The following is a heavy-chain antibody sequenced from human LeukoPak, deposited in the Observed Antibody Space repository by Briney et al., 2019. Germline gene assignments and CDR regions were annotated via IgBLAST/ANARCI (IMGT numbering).Heavy chain of an antibody. D-gene: IGHD3-3*01. CDR3: ARDSSDFWSGYYIDY. CDR2: ISYDGSNK. CDR1: GGSISSNS. Sequence: LSLTCAVSGGSISSNSYYWGWIRQPPGKGLEWVAVISYDGSNKYYADSVKGRFTISRDNSKNTLYLQMNSLRAEDTAVYYCARDSSDFWSGYYIDYWGQGTLVTVSS. V-gene: IGHV3-30*04. J-gene: IGHJ4*02.